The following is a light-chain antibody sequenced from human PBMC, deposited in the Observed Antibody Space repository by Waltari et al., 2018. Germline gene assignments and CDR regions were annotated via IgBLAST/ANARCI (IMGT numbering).Light chain of an antibody. V-gene: IGLV3-21*02. J-gene: IGLJ2*01. Sequence: YLLTQAPSVSVAPGQTATITCGGSNIGRENVHWYQQKPGQAPVLVGDDDQYRPSGIPDRFSGFNSGDTATLIISRAEAGDEADYYCQVGGSGTDHVVFGGGTKVTVL. CDR2: DDQ. CDR1: NIGREN. CDR3: QVGGSGTDHVV.